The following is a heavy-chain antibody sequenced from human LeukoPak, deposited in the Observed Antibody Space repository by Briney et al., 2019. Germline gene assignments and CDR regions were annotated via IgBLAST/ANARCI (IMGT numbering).Heavy chain of an antibody. V-gene: IGHV3-74*01. D-gene: IGHD3-10*01. CDR2: INSDGSST. CDR1: GFTFSSYW. Sequence: GGSLRLSCAASGFTFSSYWMHWVRQAPGKGLVWVSRINSDGSSTSYADSVKGRFTISRDNAKNTLYLQMNSLRAEDTAVYYCARGRVTMVRGDYYYYMDVWGKGTTVTVSS. CDR3: ARGRVTMVRGDYYYYMDV. J-gene: IGHJ6*03.